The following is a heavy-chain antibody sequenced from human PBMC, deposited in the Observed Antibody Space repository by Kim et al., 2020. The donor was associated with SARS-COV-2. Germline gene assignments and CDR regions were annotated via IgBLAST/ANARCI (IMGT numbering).Heavy chain of an antibody. CDR2: IYYSGST. J-gene: IGHJ6*02. Sequence: SETLSLTCTVSGGSISSSSYYWGWIRQPPGKGLEWIGSIYYSGSTYYNPSLKSRVTISVDTSKNQFSLKLSFVTAADTAVYYCAGEGVTMVRGASYGMDVWGQGTTVTVSS. CDR3: AGEGVTMVRGASYGMDV. V-gene: IGHV4-39*07. CDR1: GGSISSSSYY. D-gene: IGHD3-10*01.